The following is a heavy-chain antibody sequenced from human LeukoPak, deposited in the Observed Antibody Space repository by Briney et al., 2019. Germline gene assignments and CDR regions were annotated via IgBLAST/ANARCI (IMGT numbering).Heavy chain of an antibody. CDR3: ARPIAVAGTLDY. V-gene: IGHV1-69*04. Sequence: SVKVSCKASGGTFSSYAISWVRQAPGQGLEWTGRIIPILGIANYAQKFQGRVTITADKSTSTAYMELSSLRSEDTAVYYCARPIAVAGTLDYSGQGTLVTVSS. J-gene: IGHJ4*02. CDR2: IIPILGIA. D-gene: IGHD6-19*01. CDR1: GGTFSSYA.